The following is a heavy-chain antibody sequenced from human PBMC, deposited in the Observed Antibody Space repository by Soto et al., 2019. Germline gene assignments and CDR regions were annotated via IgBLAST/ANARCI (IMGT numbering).Heavy chain of an antibody. CDR1: GGSIRSGGYS. CDR3: ARSLINWNYFSD. J-gene: IGHJ4*02. CDR2: IYDSGNT. D-gene: IGHD1-7*01. Sequence: PSETLSLTCSVSGGSIRSGGYSWNWIRQHPGKGLEWIGYIYDSGNTHYNPSLKSRVIISVDTSKNQFSLKLRSVTAADTAVYYCARSLINWNYFSDWGQGALVTV. V-gene: IGHV4-31*03.